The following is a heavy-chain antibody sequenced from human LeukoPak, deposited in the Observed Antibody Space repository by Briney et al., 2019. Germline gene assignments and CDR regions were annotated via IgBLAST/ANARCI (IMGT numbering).Heavy chain of an antibody. D-gene: IGHD5-12*01. V-gene: IGHV1-69*01. Sequence: SVKVSCKFSGGTFINHIISWVRQAPGQGLEWTGGIITNLDTGHYAPKFQGRVTITADESTSTVYMEMSSLRSEDTAVFYCATRDGYGGHETYGYYMDVWGKGTTVTVSS. CDR3: ATRDGYGGHETYGYYMDV. CDR1: GGTFINHI. CDR2: IITNLDTG. J-gene: IGHJ6*03.